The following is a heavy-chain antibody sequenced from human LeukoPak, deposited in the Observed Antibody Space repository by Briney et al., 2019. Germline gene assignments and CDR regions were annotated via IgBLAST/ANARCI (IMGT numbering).Heavy chain of an antibody. V-gene: IGHV3-30*02. CDR1: GFTFSSYG. Sequence: GGSLRLSCAASGFTFSSYGMHWVRQAPGKGLEWVAFIRYDGSNKYYADSVKGRSTISRDNSKNTLYLQMNSLRAEDTAVYYCAKDRTLYDSSGNYFDYWGQGTLVTVSS. CDR3: AKDRTLYDSSGNYFDY. D-gene: IGHD3-22*01. CDR2: IRYDGSNK. J-gene: IGHJ4*02.